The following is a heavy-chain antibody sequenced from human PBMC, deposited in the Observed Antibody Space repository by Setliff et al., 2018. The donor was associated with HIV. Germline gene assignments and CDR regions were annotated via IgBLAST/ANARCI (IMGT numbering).Heavy chain of an antibody. D-gene: IGHD1-26*01. CDR1: GDSITSNDDY. J-gene: IGHJ5*02. Sequence: PSETLSLTCTVSGDSITSNDDYWGWIRQPPGKGLQWIGIVHYNGRAYYDPSLKSRVSVSVDSSQTHFSLRLRSVTASDSAVYYCARYRSKLDWFAPLGQGALVTVSS. V-gene: IGHV4-39*02. CDR3: ARYRSKLDWFAP. CDR2: VHYNGRA.